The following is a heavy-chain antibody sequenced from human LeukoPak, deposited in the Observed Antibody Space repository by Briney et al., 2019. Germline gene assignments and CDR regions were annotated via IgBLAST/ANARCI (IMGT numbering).Heavy chain of an antibody. CDR3: ASTLRFLPYRRFDY. CDR2: IYQSGSGSS. D-gene: IGHD3-3*01. J-gene: IGHJ4*02. Sequence: SETLSLTCSVSGGSIISSNYYWGWIRQPPGKGLEWLGSIYQSGSGSSYYTPSLRSRVTISGDTSKNQFFLRLSSVTAADTAVYYCASTLRFLPYRRFDYWGQGTLVTVPS. CDR1: GGSIISSNYY. V-gene: IGHV4-39*01.